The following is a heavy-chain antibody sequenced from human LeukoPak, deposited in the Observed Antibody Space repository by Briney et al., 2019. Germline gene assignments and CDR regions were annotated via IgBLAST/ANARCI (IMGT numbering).Heavy chain of an antibody. V-gene: IGHV3-21*01. CDR1: GFTFSSYS. CDR2: ISSSSSYI. CDR3: AKDRAPAAGDDAFDI. Sequence: PGGSLRLSCAASGFTFSSYSMNWVRQAPGKGLEWVSSISSSSSYIYYADSVKGRFTISRDNAKNSLYLQMNSLRAEDTAVYYCAKDRAPAAGDDAFDIWGQGTMVTVSS. D-gene: IGHD2-2*01. J-gene: IGHJ3*02.